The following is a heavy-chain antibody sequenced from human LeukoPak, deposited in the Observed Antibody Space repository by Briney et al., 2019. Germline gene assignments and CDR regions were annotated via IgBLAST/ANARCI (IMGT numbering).Heavy chain of an antibody. CDR2: IYSGGST. Sequence: QTGGSLRLSCAASGFTVSSNYMSWVRQAPGKGLEWVSVIYSGGSTNHADSVKGRFTISRDNSKNTLYLQMNSLRAEDTAVYYCARVGYCSSSSCYNWYFDLWGRGTLVTVSS. V-gene: IGHV3-53*01. D-gene: IGHD2-2*02. J-gene: IGHJ2*01. CDR1: GFTVSSNY. CDR3: ARVGYCSSSSCYNWYFDL.